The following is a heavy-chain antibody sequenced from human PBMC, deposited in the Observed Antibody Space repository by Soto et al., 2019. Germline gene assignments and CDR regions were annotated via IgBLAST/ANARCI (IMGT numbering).Heavy chain of an antibody. CDR2: INPDGSAE. V-gene: IGHV3-7*04. J-gene: IGHJ4*02. CDR1: GLNFNNAW. D-gene: IGHD2-8*01. CDR3: GREKWLPPDY. Sequence: EVQLVESGGGLVQPGGSLRLTCVVSGLNFNNAWMNWVRQAPGKGLEWVANINPDGSAEGYVHSVRGRFTISRDNAKNSLYRQMNSLIADDTAVYYCGREKWLPPDYWGQGTLVTVSS.